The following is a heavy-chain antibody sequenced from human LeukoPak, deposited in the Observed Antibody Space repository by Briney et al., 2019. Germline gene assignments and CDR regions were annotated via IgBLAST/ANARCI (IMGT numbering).Heavy chain of an antibody. J-gene: IGHJ6*02. CDR1: GGSFSGYY. CDR2: ISHSGTT. D-gene: IGHD2/OR15-2a*01. CDR3: ARSPIDRRMTTFYYYYYGMDV. V-gene: IGHV4-34*01. Sequence: SETLSLTCAVYGGSFSGYYWSWIRQPPGKGLEWIGEISHSGTTNHNPTLKSPITISVDTSKNQFSLKLSSVTAADTTVYYCARSPIDRRMTTFYYYYYGMDVWGQGTTVTVSS.